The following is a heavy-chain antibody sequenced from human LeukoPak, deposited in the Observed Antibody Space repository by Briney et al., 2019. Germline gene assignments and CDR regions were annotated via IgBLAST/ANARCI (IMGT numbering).Heavy chain of an antibody. V-gene: IGHV4-61*01. CDR3: ARAVGYCSGGSCYSYYYYYMDV. CDR2: IYYSGST. CDR1: GGSISSSSYY. Sequence: PSETLSLTCTVSGGSISSSSYYWSWIRQPPGKGLEWIGYIYYSGSTNYNPSLKSRVTISVDTSKNQFSLKLSSVTAADTAVYYCARAVGYCSGGSCYSYYYYYMDVWGKGTTVTISS. J-gene: IGHJ6*03. D-gene: IGHD2-15*01.